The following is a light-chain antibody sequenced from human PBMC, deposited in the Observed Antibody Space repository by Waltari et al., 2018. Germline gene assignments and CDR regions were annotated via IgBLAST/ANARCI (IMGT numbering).Light chain of an antibody. J-gene: IGKJ1*01. Sequence: DIVMTQSPDSLAVSLGERATLTCKSSPTVLYSSNNKNYLACDQQKPGQPPKLLIYWASTRESGVPDRFSGSGSGTDFTLTISSLQAEDVAVYYCQQYYSTPPWTFGQGTKVEIK. CDR3: QQYYSTPPWT. CDR2: WAS. CDR1: PTVLYSSNNKNY. V-gene: IGKV4-1*01.